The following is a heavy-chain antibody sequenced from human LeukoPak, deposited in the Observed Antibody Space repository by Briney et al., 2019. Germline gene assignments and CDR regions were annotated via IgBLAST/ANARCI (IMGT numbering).Heavy chain of an antibody. CDR1: GYTFTSYY. CDR3: ASWSVDKDY. J-gene: IGHJ4*02. D-gene: IGHD5-12*01. V-gene: IGHV1-46*01. Sequence: ASVKVSCKASGYTFTSYYMHWVRQAPGQGLEWMGIINPSGGSTSYAQKFQGRVTMTRDTSISTAYMELSRLRYDDTAVYYCASWSVDKDYWGQGTLVTVSS. CDR2: INPSGGST.